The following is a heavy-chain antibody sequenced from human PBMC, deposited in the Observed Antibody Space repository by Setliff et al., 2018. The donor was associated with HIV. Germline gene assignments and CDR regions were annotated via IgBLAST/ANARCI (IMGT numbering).Heavy chain of an antibody. Sequence: SETLSLTCTVSGVSFSSGPRAAYSWGWSWIRQQPGKGLEWIGRIYTSGSTNYNPSLESRVSISLGPSKNQFSLNLSSVTAADTAVYYCARDVGSSAWPFDHWGQGTLVTVSS. CDR3: ARDVGSSAWPFDH. J-gene: IGHJ4*02. CDR1: GVSFSSGPRAAYS. V-gene: IGHV4-61*02. CDR2: IYTSGST. D-gene: IGHD6-25*01.